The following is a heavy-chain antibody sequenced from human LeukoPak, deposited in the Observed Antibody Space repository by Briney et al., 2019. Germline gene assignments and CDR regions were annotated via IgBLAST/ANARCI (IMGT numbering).Heavy chain of an antibody. Sequence: ASVTVSFKASGYTFTIYAMHWVRQAPGQRLEWMGWINAGNGNTKYSQKFQGRVTITRDTSASTAYMELSSLRSEDTAVYYCARGYGWLSNWFDPWGQGTLVTVSS. CDR1: GYTFTIYA. J-gene: IGHJ5*02. V-gene: IGHV1-3*01. CDR3: ARGYGWLSNWFDP. D-gene: IGHD3-9*01. CDR2: INAGNGNT.